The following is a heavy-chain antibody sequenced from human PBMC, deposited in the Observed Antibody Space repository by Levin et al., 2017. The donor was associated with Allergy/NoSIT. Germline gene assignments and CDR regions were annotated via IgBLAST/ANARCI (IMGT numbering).Heavy chain of an antibody. CDR2: ISVYNGKT. Sequence: GESLKISCQASGYTFTSYGITWVRQAPGQGLEWMGWISVYNGKTNYAQKVQGRVTMTTDTSTSTAYMELRSLRSDDAAVYYCARGCSGGSCYLDYWGQGTLVTVSS. CDR1: GYTFTSYG. V-gene: IGHV1-18*01. J-gene: IGHJ4*02. CDR3: ARGCSGGSCYLDY. D-gene: IGHD2-15*01.